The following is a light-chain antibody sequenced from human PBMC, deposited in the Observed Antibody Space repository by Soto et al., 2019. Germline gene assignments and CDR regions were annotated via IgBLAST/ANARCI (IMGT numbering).Light chain of an antibody. V-gene: IGKV1-5*01. CDR3: QQYISYSWT. J-gene: IGKJ1*01. CDR2: DAS. CDR1: QSIRFC. Sequence: DIRMTQSRSTLSATVGDRVTVTCRASQSIRFCLAWYQQKPGRAPNLLIYDASILESGVPSRFSGSISGTEFTLTISSLQPDDFATYYCQQYISYSWTFGQGTKLDIK.